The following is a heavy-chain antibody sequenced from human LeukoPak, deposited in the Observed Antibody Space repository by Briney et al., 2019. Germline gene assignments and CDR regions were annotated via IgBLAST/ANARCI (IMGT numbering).Heavy chain of an antibody. CDR1: GFTFSSYA. J-gene: IGHJ4*02. CDR2: ISGSGGST. D-gene: IGHD3-22*01. Sequence: GGSLRLSCAASGFTFSSYAMSWVRQAPGKGLEWVSAISGSGGSTYYADSVKGRFTISRDNSKNTLYLRMNSLRAEDTAVYYCAKDTLYYDSSGYYEGSAYWGQGTLVTVSS. CDR3: AKDTLYYDSSGYYEGSAY. V-gene: IGHV3-23*01.